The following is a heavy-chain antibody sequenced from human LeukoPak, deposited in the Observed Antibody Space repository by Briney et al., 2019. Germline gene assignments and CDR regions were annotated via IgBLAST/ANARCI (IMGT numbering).Heavy chain of an antibody. Sequence: GGSLRLSCAASGFTFSSYSMNWVRQAPGKGVEWVSSISSSSSYIYYADSVKVRFTISRYNAKNSLYLQMNSLRAEDTAVYYCARERNYSNYVGYYYYYYMDVWGKGTTVTVSS. V-gene: IGHV3-21*01. J-gene: IGHJ6*03. D-gene: IGHD4-11*01. CDR1: GFTFSSYS. CDR2: ISSSSSYI. CDR3: ARERNYSNYVGYYYYYYMDV.